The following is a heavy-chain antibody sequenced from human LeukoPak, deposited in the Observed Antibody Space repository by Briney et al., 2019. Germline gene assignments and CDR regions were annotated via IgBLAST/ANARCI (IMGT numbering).Heavy chain of an antibody. D-gene: IGHD3-22*01. CDR3: ARFGYYDSSGPTRMVDY. V-gene: IGHV4-4*07. Sequence: SETLSLTCTVSGGSISSYYWSWIREPAGKGLEWIGRIYTSGSTNYNPSLKSRVTMSVDTSKNQFSLKLSSVTAADTAVYYCARFGYYDSSGPTRMVDYWGQGTLVTVSS. CDR1: GGSISSYY. CDR2: IYTSGST. J-gene: IGHJ4*02.